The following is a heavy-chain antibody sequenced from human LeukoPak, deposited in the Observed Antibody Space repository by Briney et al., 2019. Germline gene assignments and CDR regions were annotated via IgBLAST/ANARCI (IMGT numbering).Heavy chain of an antibody. Sequence: PSETLSLTCAVSGGSISSGGYSWSWIRQPPGKGLEWIGYIYHSGSTYYNPSLKSRVTISVDTSKNQFSLKLSSVTAADTAVYYCARVDGSYLFDYWGQGTLVTVSS. D-gene: IGHD1-26*01. V-gene: IGHV4-30-2*01. J-gene: IGHJ4*02. CDR2: IYHSGST. CDR1: GGSISSGGYS. CDR3: ARVDGSYLFDY.